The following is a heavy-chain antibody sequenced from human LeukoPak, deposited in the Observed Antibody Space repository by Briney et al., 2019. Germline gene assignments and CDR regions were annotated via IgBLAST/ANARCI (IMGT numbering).Heavy chain of an antibody. D-gene: IGHD6-19*01. V-gene: IGHV3-7*01. CDR1: GFTFSSYA. CDR3: ASSVAVEYYYGMDV. J-gene: IGHJ6*02. CDR2: IKQDGSEK. Sequence: GGSLRLSCAASGFTFSSYAMSWVRQAPVKGLEWVANIKQDGSEKYYVDSVRGRFTISRDNAQNSLYLQMNSLRAEDTAVYYCASSVAVEYYYGMDVWGQGTTVTVSS.